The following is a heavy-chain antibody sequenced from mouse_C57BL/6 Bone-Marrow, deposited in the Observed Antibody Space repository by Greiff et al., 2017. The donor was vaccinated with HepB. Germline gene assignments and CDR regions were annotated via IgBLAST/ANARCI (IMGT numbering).Heavy chain of an antibody. CDR1: GETGTREG. CDR2: IDPNSGGT. D-gene: IGHD1-1*01. Sequence: VQRQKKGEERGKQGAAVKRRGKAEGETGTREGRKGGKQRSGKRLEWIGRIDPNSGGTKYNEKFKSKATLTVDKPSSTAYMQLSSLTSEDSAVYYCARYYGSSPYAMDYWGQGTSVTVSS. J-gene: IGHJ4*01. V-gene: IGHV1-72*01. CDR3: ARYYGSSPYAMDY.